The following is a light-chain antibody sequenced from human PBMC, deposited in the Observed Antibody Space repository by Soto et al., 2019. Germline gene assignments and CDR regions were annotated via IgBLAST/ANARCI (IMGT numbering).Light chain of an antibody. CDR2: DAS. Sequence: IVLPQSPATLSLSPGDRATLSCRASQSVSSYLAWYQQKPGQAPRLLIYDASTRATGIPARFSGSGSGTDFTLTISSLEPEDSAVYYCQHRTNWPRTFGQGTKVDIK. V-gene: IGKV3-11*01. CDR1: QSVSSY. J-gene: IGKJ1*01. CDR3: QHRTNWPRT.